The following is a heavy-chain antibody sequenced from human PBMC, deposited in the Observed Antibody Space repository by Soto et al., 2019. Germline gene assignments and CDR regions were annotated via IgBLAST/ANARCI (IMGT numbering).Heavy chain of an antibody. CDR2: IASDGKDK. V-gene: IGHV3-30*18. J-gene: IGHJ4*02. CDR1: GFTFSNYA. D-gene: IGHD6-13*01. CDR3: AKDGAIAAADYFFDY. Sequence: QVQLVETGGGVVQPGRSLKLSGAASGFTFSNYAIHWVRQAPGTGLEWVAVIASDGKDKRYADSVKGRFTIYRDNSKNTVYLQMNSLRGEDTAVYYCAKDGAIAAADYFFDYWGQGSLVTVS.